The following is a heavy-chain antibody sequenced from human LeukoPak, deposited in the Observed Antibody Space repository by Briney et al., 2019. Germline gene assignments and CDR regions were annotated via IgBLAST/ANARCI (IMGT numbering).Heavy chain of an antibody. CDR1: GGSISSYY. J-gene: IGHJ4*02. V-gene: IGHV4-59*12. D-gene: IGHD5-12*01. CDR2: IYYSGSS. CDR3: ARVGYRQIVDY. Sequence: SETLSLTCTVSGGSISSYYWSWIRQPPGKGLEWMGFIYYSGSSYYNPSLKSRVTMSVDTSKNQFSLKLTSVTAADTAVYYCARVGYRQIVDYWGQGTLVTVSS.